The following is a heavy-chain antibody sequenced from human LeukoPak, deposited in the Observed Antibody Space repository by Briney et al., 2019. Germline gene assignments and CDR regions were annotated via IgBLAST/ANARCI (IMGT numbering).Heavy chain of an antibody. CDR3: ARTRHGYWGY. Sequence: GGSLRLSCAASGFIFSGYEMHWVRQAPGKGLVWVSHINNDESSTSYADSVRGRFTISRDNAKNTLYLQMNSLRNEDTAVYYCARTRHGYWGYWGQGTLVTVSS. CDR1: GFIFSGYE. D-gene: IGHD5-18*01. J-gene: IGHJ4*02. CDR2: INNDESST. V-gene: IGHV3-74*01.